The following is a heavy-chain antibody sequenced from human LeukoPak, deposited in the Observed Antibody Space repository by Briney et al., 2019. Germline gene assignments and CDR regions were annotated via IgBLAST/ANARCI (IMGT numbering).Heavy chain of an antibody. Sequence: QPGGSLRLSCAASGFTFSKYDMSWVRQAPGKGLEWVSSISDSGGSTYYADSVKGRFTISRDNSKNTLYLQMTNLRAADTAVYYCAKDLSRAVAADWFDPWDQGSLVTVSS. V-gene: IGHV3-23*01. CDR3: AKDLSRAVAADWFDP. J-gene: IGHJ5*02. CDR1: GFTFSKYD. D-gene: IGHD6-19*01. CDR2: ISDSGGST.